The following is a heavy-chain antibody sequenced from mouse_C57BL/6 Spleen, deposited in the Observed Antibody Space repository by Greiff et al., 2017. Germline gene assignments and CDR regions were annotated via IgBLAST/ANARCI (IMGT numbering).Heavy chain of an antibody. CDR1: GFSFNTYA. J-gene: IGHJ3*01. V-gene: IGHV10-1*01. CDR3: VSPYYYGSSYERAWFAY. CDR2: IRSKSNNYAT. Sequence: EVKVVESGGGLVQPKGSLKLSCAASGFSFNTYAMNWVRQAPGKGMEWVARIRSKSNNYATYYADSVKDRFTISRDASESMLHLQMNNLKTEDTAMYDCVSPYYYGSSYERAWFAYWGQGTLVTVSA. D-gene: IGHD1-1*01.